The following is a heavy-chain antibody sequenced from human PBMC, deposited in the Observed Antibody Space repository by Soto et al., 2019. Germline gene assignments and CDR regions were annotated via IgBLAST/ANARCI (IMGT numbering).Heavy chain of an antibody. CDR2: IIPIFGTA. Sequence: AVKVSCKASGGTFSSYAISWVRQAPGQGLEWMGGIIPIFGTANYAQKFQGRVTITADGSTSTAYMELSSLRSEDTAVKYCARRAMDYYGSRSYCGIDVWGQGTPVTVSS. J-gene: IGHJ6*02. CDR3: ARRAMDYYGSRSYCGIDV. V-gene: IGHV1-69*13. CDR1: GGTFSSYA. D-gene: IGHD3-10*01.